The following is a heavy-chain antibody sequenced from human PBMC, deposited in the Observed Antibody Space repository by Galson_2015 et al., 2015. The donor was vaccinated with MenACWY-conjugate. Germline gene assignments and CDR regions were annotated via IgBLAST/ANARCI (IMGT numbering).Heavy chain of an antibody. Sequence: SLRLSCAASGFTFSSYGMHWVRQAPGKGLEWVAVISNDGSNKYYADSVKGRFTISRDNPKNTLYLQMNSLRAEDTAVYYCAKTPTNSGYYRHFDYWGQGTLVTVSS. V-gene: IGHV3-30*18. CDR3: AKTPTNSGYYRHFDY. CDR2: ISNDGSNK. J-gene: IGHJ4*02. CDR1: GFTFSSYG. D-gene: IGHD3-22*01.